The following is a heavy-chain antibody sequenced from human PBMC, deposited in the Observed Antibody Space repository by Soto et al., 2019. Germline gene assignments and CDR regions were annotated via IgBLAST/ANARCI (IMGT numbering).Heavy chain of an antibody. J-gene: IGHJ6*02. CDR3: ARWEGMDV. D-gene: IGHD1-26*01. CDR2: ISYDGSNK. V-gene: IGHV3-30*03. Sequence: QVQLVESGGGVVQPGRSLRLSCAASGFTFSSYGMHWVRQAPGKGLEWVAVISYDGSNKYYADSVEGRFSISRDNSKNTLYRQMNSLRGEESAVYYFARWEGMDVWGQGTTVTVSS. CDR1: GFTFSSYG.